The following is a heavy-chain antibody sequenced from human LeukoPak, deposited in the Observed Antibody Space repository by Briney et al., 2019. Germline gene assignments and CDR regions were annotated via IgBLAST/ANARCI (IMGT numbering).Heavy chain of an antibody. J-gene: IGHJ4*02. CDR2: IWYDGSNK. CDR3: AKAAITMIVVAW. D-gene: IGHD3-22*01. Sequence: PGGSLRLSCAASGFTFSSYGMHWVRQAPGKGLEWVAVIWYDGSNKYYADSVKGRFTISRDNSKNTLYLQMNSLRAEDTAVYYCAKAAITMIVVAWWGQGTLVTVSS. CDR1: GFTFSSYG. V-gene: IGHV3-33*06.